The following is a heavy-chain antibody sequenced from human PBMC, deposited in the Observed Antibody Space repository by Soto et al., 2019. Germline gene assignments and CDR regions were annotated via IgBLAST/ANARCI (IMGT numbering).Heavy chain of an antibody. V-gene: IGHV3-23*01. CDR3: AKDANYYDSSGYYPESPIEAFDI. Sequence: GGSLRLSCAASGFTFSSYAMSWVRQAPGKGLEWVSAISGSGGSTYYADSVKGRFTISRDNSKNTLYLQMNSLRAEDTAVYYCAKDANYYDSSGYYPESPIEAFDIWGQGTMVTVS. D-gene: IGHD3-22*01. J-gene: IGHJ3*02. CDR1: GFTFSSYA. CDR2: ISGSGGST.